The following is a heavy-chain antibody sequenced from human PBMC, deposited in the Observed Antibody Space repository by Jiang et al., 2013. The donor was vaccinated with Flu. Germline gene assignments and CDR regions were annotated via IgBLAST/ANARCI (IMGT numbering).Heavy chain of an antibody. D-gene: IGHD4-11*01. CDR3: ARTRNYGVSNWFDP. CDR1: GFSLSTSGMR. CDR2: IDWDDDK. V-gene: IGHV2-70*04. J-gene: IGHJ5*02. Sequence: KPTQTLTLTCTFSGFSLSTSGMRVSWIRQPPGKALEWLARIDWDDDKFYSTSLKTRLTISKDTSKNQVVLTMTNMDPVDTATYYCARTRNYGVSNWFDPWGQGTLVTVSS.